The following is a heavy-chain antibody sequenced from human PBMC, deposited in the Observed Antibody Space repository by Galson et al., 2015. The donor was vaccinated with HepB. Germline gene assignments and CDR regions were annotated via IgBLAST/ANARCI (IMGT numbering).Heavy chain of an antibody. Sequence: SLRLSCAASGFTFSSYAMHWVRQAPGKGLEWVAVISYDGSNKYYADSVKGRFTISRDNSKNTLYLQMNSLRAEDTAVYYCARVQDDYGDYTRAFGIWGQGTMVTVSS. CDR1: GFTFSSYA. CDR3: ARVQDDYGDYTRAFGI. J-gene: IGHJ3*02. V-gene: IGHV3-30*04. D-gene: IGHD4-17*01. CDR2: ISYDGSNK.